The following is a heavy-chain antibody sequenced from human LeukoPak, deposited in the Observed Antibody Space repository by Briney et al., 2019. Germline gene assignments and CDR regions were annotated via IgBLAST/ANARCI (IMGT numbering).Heavy chain of an antibody. Sequence: SVKVSCKASGGTFSSYAISWVRQAPGQGLEWMGRIIPILGIANYAQKFQGRVTITADKSTSTAYMELSSLRSEDTAVYYCARVVAAAGNYFDYWGQGTLVTVSS. CDR3: ARVVAAAGNYFDY. CDR1: GGTFSSYA. CDR2: IIPILGIA. D-gene: IGHD6-13*01. J-gene: IGHJ4*02. V-gene: IGHV1-69*04.